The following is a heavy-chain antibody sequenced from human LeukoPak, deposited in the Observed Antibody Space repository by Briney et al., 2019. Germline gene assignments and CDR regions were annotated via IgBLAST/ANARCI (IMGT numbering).Heavy chain of an antibody. CDR2: TNSDGSST. Sequence: GGSLRLSCAASGFTFSSYWMHLVRQAPGKGLVWVSRTNSDGSSTSYADSVKGRFTISRDNAKNTLYLQMNSLRAEDTAVYYCARDLAQLRYFDWLSEYYFDYWGQGTLVTVSS. V-gene: IGHV3-74*01. CDR1: GFTFSSYW. CDR3: ARDLAQLRYFDWLSEYYFDY. J-gene: IGHJ4*02. D-gene: IGHD3-9*01.